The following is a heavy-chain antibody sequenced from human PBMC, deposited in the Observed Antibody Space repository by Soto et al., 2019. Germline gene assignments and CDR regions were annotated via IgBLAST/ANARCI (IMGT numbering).Heavy chain of an antibody. J-gene: IGHJ6*02. D-gene: IGHD2-2*01. V-gene: IGHV4-61*01. CDR2: IYYSGST. CDR1: GGSVSGGSYY. CDR3: AREYPRGYCSSTSCPHYGMDV. Sequence: SETLSLTCTVSGGSVSGGSYYWSWIRQPPGKGLEWIGYIYYSGSTNYNPSLKSRVTISVDPSKNQFSLKLRSVTAADTAVYYCAREYPRGYCSSTSCPHYGMDVCGQGTTVTVSS.